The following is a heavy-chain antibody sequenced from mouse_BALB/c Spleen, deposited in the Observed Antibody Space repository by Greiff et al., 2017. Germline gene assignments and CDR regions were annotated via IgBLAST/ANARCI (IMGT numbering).Heavy chain of an antibody. CDR3: ARDSSGYDY. D-gene: IGHD3-2*01. CDR2: IYPGDGDT. V-gene: IGHV1-82*01. Sequence: VQLQESGPELVKPGASVKISCKASGYAFSSSWMNWVKQRPGQGLEWIGRIYPGDGDTNYNGKFKGKATLTADKSSSTAYMQLSSLTSVDSAVYFCARDSSGYDYWGQGTTLTVSS. CDR1: GYAFSSSW. J-gene: IGHJ2*01.